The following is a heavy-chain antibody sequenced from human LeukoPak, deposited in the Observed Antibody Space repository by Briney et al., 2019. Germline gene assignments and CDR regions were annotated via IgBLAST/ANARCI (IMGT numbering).Heavy chain of an antibody. D-gene: IGHD3-10*01. V-gene: IGHV4-59*01. CDR1: GGSISSYY. CDR3: AKGEYGYDSGVYGTFDL. CDR2: VSYSGTT. J-gene: IGHJ2*01. Sequence: SETLSLTCTVSGGSISSYYWTWIRQPPGKGLEWIGYVSYSGTTKYNPSLTSRVTMSVDMSKNRLSLRLTSVTAADTAVYYCAKGEYGYDSGVYGTFDLWGRGTLVTVSS.